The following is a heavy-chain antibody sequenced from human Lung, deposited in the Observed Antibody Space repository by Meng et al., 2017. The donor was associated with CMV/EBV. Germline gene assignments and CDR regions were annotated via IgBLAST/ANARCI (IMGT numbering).Heavy chain of an antibody. CDR2: INPKTGDT. D-gene: IGHD6-13*01. V-gene: IGHV1-2*02. CDR3: GRVLRAGTIYGPVY. J-gene: IGHJ4*02. Sequence: ASXXVSXKASGYSFIDYHIYWVRQAPGQGLEWLGWINPKTGDTKYADNSQGRVTMTRDTSVNTLYLEVHNLRSDDTARFYCGRVLRAGTIYGPVYWGQGTLVTVSS. CDR1: GYSFIDYH.